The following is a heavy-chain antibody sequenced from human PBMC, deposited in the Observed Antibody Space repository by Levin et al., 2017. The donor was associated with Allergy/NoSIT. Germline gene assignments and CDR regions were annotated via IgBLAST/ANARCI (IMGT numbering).Heavy chain of an antibody. D-gene: IGHD3-10*01. Sequence: SETLSLTCKVSGGSISSGSYYWSWIRQPAAKGLEWIGRIHSSGSANYNPSLKSRVTISVDTSKNQFSLKLSSVTAADTAVYYCARAEVGSEHWGQGTLVTVSS. CDR1: GGSISSGSYY. V-gene: IGHV4-61*02. CDR2: IHSSGSA. CDR3: ARAEVGSEH. J-gene: IGHJ4*02.